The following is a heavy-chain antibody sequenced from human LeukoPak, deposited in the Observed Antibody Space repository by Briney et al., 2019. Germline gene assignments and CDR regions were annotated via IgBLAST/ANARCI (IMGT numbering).Heavy chain of an antibody. Sequence: PSETLSLTCTVSGGSISSYYWSWIRQPPGKGLEWIGYIYTSGSTNYYPSLKSRVTISVDTSKNQFSLKLSSVIAADTAVYFCARQNYEANTFDYWGQGTLVTVSS. CDR3: ARQNYEANTFDY. CDR2: IYTSGST. V-gene: IGHV4-4*09. J-gene: IGHJ4*02. D-gene: IGHD1-7*01. CDR1: GGSISSYY.